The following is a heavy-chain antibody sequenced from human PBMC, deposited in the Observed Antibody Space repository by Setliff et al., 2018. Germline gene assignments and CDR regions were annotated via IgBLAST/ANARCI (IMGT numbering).Heavy chain of an antibody. J-gene: IGHJ4*02. CDR1: GYSISSAYY. V-gene: IGHV4-38-2*01. D-gene: IGHD3-3*01. Sequence: SETLSLTCAVSGYSISSAYYWGWIRQPPGKGLEWIGEINHSGSTNYNPSLKSRVTISVDTSKNQFSLKLSSVTAADTAVYYCARGVPYYNFWSGYYGPLHYFDYWGQGTLVTVSS. CDR2: INHSGST. CDR3: ARGVPYYNFWSGYYGPLHYFDY.